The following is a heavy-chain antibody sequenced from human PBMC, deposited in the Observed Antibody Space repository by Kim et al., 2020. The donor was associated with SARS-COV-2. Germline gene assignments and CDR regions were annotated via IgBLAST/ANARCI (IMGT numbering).Heavy chain of an antibody. D-gene: IGHD5-12*01. Sequence: AQKFQGEVTITADESTSTAYMELSSLRSEDTAVYYCARSRDGYNMNFDYWGQGTLVTVSS. CDR3: ARSRDGYNMNFDY. V-gene: IGHV1-69*01. J-gene: IGHJ4*02.